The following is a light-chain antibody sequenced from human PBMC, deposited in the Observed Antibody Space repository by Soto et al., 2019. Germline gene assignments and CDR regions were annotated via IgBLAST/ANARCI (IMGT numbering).Light chain of an antibody. CDR2: DAS. Sequence: EIVLTQSPATLSLSPGERATLSCRASQSVSSYLAWYQQKAGQAPRLLIYDASNRATGIPARFSGSGSGTDFTLTTSSLEPEDFAVYFCQHRRNWPLTFGQGTRLEIK. CDR1: QSVSSY. V-gene: IGKV3-11*01. CDR3: QHRRNWPLT. J-gene: IGKJ5*01.